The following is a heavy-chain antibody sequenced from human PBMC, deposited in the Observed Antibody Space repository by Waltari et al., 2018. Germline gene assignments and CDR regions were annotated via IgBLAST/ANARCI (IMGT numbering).Heavy chain of an antibody. Sequence: EVQLVESGGGLVKPGGSLRLSCAASGFTFSPISMSWIRQAPGKGLEWVSSIGTTDSYIYYANSVRGRFTISRDNAKNSLFLQMNGLRADDTGVYYCARDGEFLRLGTTDYWGQGTLITVSS. CDR2: IGTTDSYI. CDR3: ARDGEFLRLGTTDY. CDR1: GFTFSPIS. V-gene: IGHV3-21*02. J-gene: IGHJ4*02. D-gene: IGHD3-10*01.